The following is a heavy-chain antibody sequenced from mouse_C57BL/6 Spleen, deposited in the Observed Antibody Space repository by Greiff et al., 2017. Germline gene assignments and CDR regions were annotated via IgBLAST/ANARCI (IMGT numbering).Heavy chain of an antibody. Sequence: EVMLVKSGGGLVKPGGSLKLSCAASGFTFSSYAMSWVRQTPEKRLEWVATISDGGSYTYYPDNVKGRFTISRDNAKNNLYLQMSHLKSEDTAMYYCARAYYYGSSYRAWFAYWGQGTLVTVSA. V-gene: IGHV5-4*03. CDR2: ISDGGSYT. D-gene: IGHD1-1*01. CDR3: ARAYYYGSSYRAWFAY. J-gene: IGHJ3*01. CDR1: GFTFSSYA.